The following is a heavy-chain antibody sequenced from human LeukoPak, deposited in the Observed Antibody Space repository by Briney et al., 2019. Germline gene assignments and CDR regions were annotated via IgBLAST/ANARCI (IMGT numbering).Heavy chain of an antibody. Sequence: PSETLSLTCSVSGYSIRSGYYWGWIRQPPGKGLEWIGNMYYGGSTSYHPSLKSRVTISGDTSEKQFSLRLTSVSAADTAIYYCERAYGSGSIIDYWGRGTLVTVSS. D-gene: IGHD3-10*01. J-gene: IGHJ4*02. CDR2: MYYGGST. V-gene: IGHV4-38-2*02. CDR1: GYSIRSGYY. CDR3: ERAYGSGSIIDY.